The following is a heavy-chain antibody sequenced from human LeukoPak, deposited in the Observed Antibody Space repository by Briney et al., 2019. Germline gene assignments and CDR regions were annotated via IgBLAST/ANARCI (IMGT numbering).Heavy chain of an antibody. CDR3: ARVQGYCSTTSCYPHY. CDR1: GYTLTNYA. Sequence: ASVKVSCKASGYTLTNYALNWVRQAPGQGLEWMGWINTNTGNPTYAQGFTGRFVFSLDTSVNTAYLQISSLKAEDTAIYYCARVQGYCSTTSCYPHYWGQGTLVTVSS. V-gene: IGHV7-4-1*02. D-gene: IGHD2-2*01. CDR2: INTNTGNP. J-gene: IGHJ4*02.